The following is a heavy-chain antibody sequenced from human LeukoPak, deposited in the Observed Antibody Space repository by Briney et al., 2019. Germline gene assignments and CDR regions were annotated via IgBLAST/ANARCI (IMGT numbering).Heavy chain of an antibody. Sequence: GGSLRLSCAASGFTFKSYSMNWVRQAPGKGLEWVSSISSSSTYIYYADSVKGRFTISRDNAKNSVYLQMNSLRGDDTAVYYCAREGGCSSPWGQGTLVTVSS. D-gene: IGHD6-13*01. CDR2: ISSSSTYI. V-gene: IGHV3-21*01. CDR1: GFTFKSYS. CDR3: AREGGCSSP. J-gene: IGHJ5*02.